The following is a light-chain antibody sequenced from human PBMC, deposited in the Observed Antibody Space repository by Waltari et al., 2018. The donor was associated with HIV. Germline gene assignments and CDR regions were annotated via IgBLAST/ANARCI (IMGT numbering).Light chain of an antibody. J-gene: IGLJ2*01. Sequence: SAAPGQKVTISCSGSNSTIGNNYVSWYQQLPGTAPKLLIYDNNKRPSGIPDRFSGSKSGTSATLGITGLQTGDEADYYCGSWDSSLSGVVFGGGTKLTVL. CDR2: DNN. CDR3: GSWDSSLSGVV. V-gene: IGLV1-51*01. CDR1: NSTIGNNY.